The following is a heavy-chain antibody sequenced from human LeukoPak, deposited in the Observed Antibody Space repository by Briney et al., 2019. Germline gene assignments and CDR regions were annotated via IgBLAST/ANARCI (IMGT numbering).Heavy chain of an antibody. CDR2: ITDDGYNT. CDR1: GLTFSAFA. Sequence: GGSLRLSCAASGLTFSAFAMTWVRQAPGKGLEWVSTITDDGYNTYSPDSVKGRITFSRDNSKNTLSLQLRSLTAEDTAVYYCAKDLSYTSGASDHWGQGTLVTVSS. D-gene: IGHD6-19*01. V-gene: IGHV3-23*01. J-gene: IGHJ4*02. CDR3: AKDLSYTSGASDH.